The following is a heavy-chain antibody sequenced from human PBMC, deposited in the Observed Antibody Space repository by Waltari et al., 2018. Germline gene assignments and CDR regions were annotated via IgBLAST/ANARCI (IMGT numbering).Heavy chain of an antibody. J-gene: IGHJ3*02. D-gene: IGHD3-3*01. CDR1: GFTFTNHG. V-gene: IGHV3-33*01. CDR2: IWNDGTKK. CDR3: ARGDGGSGLGASDI. Sequence: QVHLLESGGGVVQSGRSLSLSFLGSGFTFTNHGRNWVRQAPGKGLEWVAVIWNDGTKKNYADAGKGRFTISRDNSKNTLYLEMNSLRAEDTAVYFCARGDGGSGLGASDIWGQGTMVTVSS.